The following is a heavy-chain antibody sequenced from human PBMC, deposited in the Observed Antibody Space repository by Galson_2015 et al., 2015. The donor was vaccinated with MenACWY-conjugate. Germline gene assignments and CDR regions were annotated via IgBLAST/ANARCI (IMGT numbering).Heavy chain of an antibody. CDR1: GFTFSTFA. CDR2: ISPAGGST. CDR3: AKRDGAFNI. Sequence: SLRLSCAASGFTFSTFAMSWVRQAPGKGLEWVSAISPAGGSTYYAGSVKGRFTISRDNSKNTLHLQMSDLRAEDTALYYCAKRDGAFNIWGQGTMVSVSS. J-gene: IGHJ3*02. D-gene: IGHD5-24*01. V-gene: IGHV3-23*01.